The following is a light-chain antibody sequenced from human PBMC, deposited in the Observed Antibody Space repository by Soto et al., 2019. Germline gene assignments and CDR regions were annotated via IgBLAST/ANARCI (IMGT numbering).Light chain of an antibody. CDR3: SSYAGSNNFV. V-gene: IGLV2-8*01. CDR1: SSGVGGYNY. CDR2: EVS. J-gene: IGLJ1*01. Sequence: QSVLTQPPSASGSPGQPVTISCTGTSSGVGGYNYVSWYQQHPGKAPKLMIYEVSERPSGVPDRFSGSKSSNTASLTVSGLQAEDEADYYCSSYAGSNNFVFGTGTKVTVL.